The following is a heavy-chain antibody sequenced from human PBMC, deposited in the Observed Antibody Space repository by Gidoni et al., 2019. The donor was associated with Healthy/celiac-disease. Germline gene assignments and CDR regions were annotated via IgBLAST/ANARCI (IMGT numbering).Heavy chain of an antibody. D-gene: IGHD3-10*01. CDR2: IYFSGST. Sequence: QLQLPESGPALVKPSETLSLTLHVPAASVSSRSSYCRLTWQPPGTGLEWSRYIYFSGSTNYNPTLKSRVTISVDTSKKQFSLKLSSGTAADTAVYYCARDEYDYGSGSYYNYYYYYGMDVWGQGTTVTVSS. V-gene: IGHV4-61*01. J-gene: IGHJ6*02. CDR1: AASVSSRSSY. CDR3: ARDEYDYGSGSYYNYYYYYGMDV.